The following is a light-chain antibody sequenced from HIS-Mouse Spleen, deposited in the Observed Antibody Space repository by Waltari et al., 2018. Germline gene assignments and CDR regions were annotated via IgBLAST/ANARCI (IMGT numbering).Light chain of an antibody. CDR1: SGSIASNY. V-gene: IGLV6-57*02. Sequence: NFMLTQPHSVSESPGKTVTISCTGSSGSIASNYLQWYQQRPGSAPTTVIYEDNQRPSGVPDRFSGSIDSSSNSASLTISGLKTEDEADYYCQSYDSSGVFGGGTKLTVL. CDR2: EDN. CDR3: QSYDSSGV. J-gene: IGLJ3*02.